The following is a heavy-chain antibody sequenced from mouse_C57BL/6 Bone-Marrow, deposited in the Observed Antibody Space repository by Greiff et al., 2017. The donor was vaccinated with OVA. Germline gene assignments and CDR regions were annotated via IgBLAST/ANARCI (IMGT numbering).Heavy chain of an antibody. Sequence: VQLQQPGAELVKPGASVKLSCKASGYTFTSYWMHWVKQRPGQGLEWIGMIHPNRGSTNYNEKFKSKATLTVDKSSSTAYMQLSSLTSEDSSVYYCARWIYYDAYWYFDVWGTGTTVTVSS. D-gene: IGHD2-4*01. CDR2: IHPNRGST. CDR3: ARWIYYDAYWYFDV. J-gene: IGHJ1*03. CDR1: GYTFTSYW. V-gene: IGHV1-64*01.